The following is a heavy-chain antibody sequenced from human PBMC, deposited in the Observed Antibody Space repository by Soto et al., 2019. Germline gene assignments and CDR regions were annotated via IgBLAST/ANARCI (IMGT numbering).Heavy chain of an antibody. Sequence: QLGGSLRLSCAASGFTFSSYSMNWVRQAPGKGLEWVSYISSSSSTIYYADSVKGRFTISRDNAKNSLYLQMNSLRAEDTAVYYCARVRKVRGVISWFDPWGQGTLVTVSS. J-gene: IGHJ5*02. V-gene: IGHV3-48*01. CDR3: ARVRKVRGVISWFDP. CDR2: ISSSSSTI. CDR1: GFTFSSYS. D-gene: IGHD3-10*01.